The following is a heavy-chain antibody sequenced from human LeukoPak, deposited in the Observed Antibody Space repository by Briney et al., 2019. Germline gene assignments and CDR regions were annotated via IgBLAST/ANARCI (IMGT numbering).Heavy chain of an antibody. Sequence: PGGSLRLSCAASGFTFSSHSMNWVRQAPGKGLEWISYISSSSGSIDYADSVEGRFAISRDNAKNSLYLQMNSLRAEDTAVYYCARDADFWSGSYYFDYWGQGTLVTVSS. D-gene: IGHD3-3*01. CDR1: GFTFSSHS. J-gene: IGHJ4*02. V-gene: IGHV3-48*04. CDR2: ISSSSGSI. CDR3: ARDADFWSGSYYFDY.